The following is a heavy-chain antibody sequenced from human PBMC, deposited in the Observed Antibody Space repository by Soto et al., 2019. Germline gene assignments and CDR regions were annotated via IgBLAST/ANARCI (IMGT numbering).Heavy chain of an antibody. CDR2: TYYRSKWYN. J-gene: IGHJ6*02. V-gene: IGHV6-1*01. CDR1: GDSVSSSSAA. CDR3: ARDPGYSGYDAYTPYYYYGMDV. D-gene: IGHD5-12*01. Sequence: SQTLSLTCAISGDSVSSSSAAWNWIRQSPSRGLEWLGRTYYRSKWYNDYAVSVKSRITINPDTSKNQFSLQLNSVTPEDTAVYYCARDPGYSGYDAYTPYYYYGMDVWGQGTTVTVSS.